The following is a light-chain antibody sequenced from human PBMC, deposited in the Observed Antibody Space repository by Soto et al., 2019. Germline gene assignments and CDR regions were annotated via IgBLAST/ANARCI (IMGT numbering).Light chain of an antibody. CDR1: SSDVGKYKF. J-gene: IGLJ1*01. CDR2: EGT. Sequence: QSVLTQPASVSGSPGQSISISCTGTSSDVGKYKFVSWYQQHPGKAPKLIIYEGTKRPSGVSNRFSGSKSGNTASLTISGLQAEDEADYYCSSYTSSNTYVFGTGTKLTVL. V-gene: IGLV2-14*02. CDR3: SSYTSSNTYV.